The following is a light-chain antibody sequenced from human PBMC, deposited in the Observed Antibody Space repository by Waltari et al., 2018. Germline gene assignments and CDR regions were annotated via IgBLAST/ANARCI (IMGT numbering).Light chain of an antibody. Sequence: DIVMTQSPDSLAVSLGGRAPITCKSSQSVLYSSNSKDYLAWYQQKPGQPPKLLIYWASTRESGVPDRFSGSGSGTDFTLTISSLQAEDVAVYYCQQYCTIPITFGQGTRLEIK. J-gene: IGKJ5*01. CDR2: WAS. V-gene: IGKV4-1*01. CDR3: QQYCTIPIT. CDR1: QSVLYSSNSKDY.